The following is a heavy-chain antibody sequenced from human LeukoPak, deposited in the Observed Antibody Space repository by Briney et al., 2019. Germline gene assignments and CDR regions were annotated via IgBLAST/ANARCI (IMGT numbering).Heavy chain of an antibody. Sequence: GGSLRLSCAASGFTFSSYAMSWVRQAPGKGLEWVSAISGSGGSTYYADSVKGRFTISRDNSKNTLYLQMNSLRAEDTAVYYCAKDQGRIQLWLQDYWGQGTLVTVPS. CDR2: ISGSGGST. CDR3: AKDQGRIQLWLQDY. D-gene: IGHD5-18*01. V-gene: IGHV3-23*01. J-gene: IGHJ4*02. CDR1: GFTFSSYA.